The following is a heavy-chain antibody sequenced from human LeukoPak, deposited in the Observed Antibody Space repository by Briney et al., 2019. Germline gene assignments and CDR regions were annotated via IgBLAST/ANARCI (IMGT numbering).Heavy chain of an antibody. Sequence: SVKVSCKASGYTFTGYYMHWVRQAPGQGLEWMGGIIPIFGTANYAQKFQGRVTITADKSTSTAYMELSSLRSEDTAVYYCARYPPESGYDHWGQGTLVTVSS. V-gene: IGHV1-69*06. CDR1: GYTFTGYY. D-gene: IGHD5-12*01. J-gene: IGHJ5*02. CDR2: IIPIFGTA. CDR3: ARYPPESGYDH.